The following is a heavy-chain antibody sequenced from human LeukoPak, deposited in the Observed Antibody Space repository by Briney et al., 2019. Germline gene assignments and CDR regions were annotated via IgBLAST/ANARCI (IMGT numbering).Heavy chain of an antibody. D-gene: IGHD3-22*01. CDR2: ISPSGGST. V-gene: IGHV1-46*01. J-gene: IGHJ4*02. CDR3: ARDTYYYDSSGYYPTAGAPTGFDY. CDR1: GYTFTSYY. Sequence: GASVKVSCKASGYTFTSYYMHWVRQAPGQGLEWMGIISPSGGSTSYAQKFQGRVTMTRDMSTSTVYMELSSLRSEDTAVYYCARDTYYYDSSGYYPTAGAPTGFDYWGQGTLVTVSS.